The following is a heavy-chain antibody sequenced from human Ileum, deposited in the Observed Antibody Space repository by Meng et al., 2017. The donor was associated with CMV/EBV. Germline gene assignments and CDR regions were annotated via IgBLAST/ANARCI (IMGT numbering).Heavy chain of an antibody. D-gene: IGHD4-17*01. CDR2: IQYDGSYK. V-gene: IGHV3-30*02. J-gene: IGHJ4*02. CDR3: VKDTGTGDY. Sequence: QVQLVESXXXXXQXXGXXRLSCAASGFIFSNYGMHWVRQAPGKGLEWVAFIQYDGSYKSYTDSVKGRFTISRDNSKNTVYLQMNSLRTEDTAVFYCVKDTGTGDYWGQGTLVTVSS. CDR1: GFIFSNYG.